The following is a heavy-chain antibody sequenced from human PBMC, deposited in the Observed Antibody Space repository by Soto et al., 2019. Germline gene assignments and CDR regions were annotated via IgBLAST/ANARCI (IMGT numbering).Heavy chain of an antibody. Sequence: EVQLLESGGGLVQPGGSLRLSCAASGFTFRSYAMSWVRQAPGRGLECVSSIDGSGAGAYYADSVKGRFTISRGNSKNTLDVQMNSLRAEDTAVYYCAKGDILTGSKEGWDYWGQGTLVTVSS. CDR1: GFTFRSYA. J-gene: IGHJ4*02. V-gene: IGHV3-23*01. D-gene: IGHD3-9*01. CDR3: AKGDILTGSKEGWDY. CDR2: IDGSGAGA.